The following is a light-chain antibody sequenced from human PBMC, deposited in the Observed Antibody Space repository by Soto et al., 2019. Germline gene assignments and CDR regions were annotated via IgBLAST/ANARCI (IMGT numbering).Light chain of an antibody. CDR1: QSVSSN. CDR2: GAS. V-gene: IGKV3-15*01. Sequence: EVVMTQSPATLSVSPGERAALSCRASQSVSSNFAWYQQKPGQPPRLLIYGASTRATGIPARFSGSGSGTEFTLTISSLQSEDFAVYYCQQYNNWPYTFGRGTKLEIK. J-gene: IGKJ2*01. CDR3: QQYNNWPYT.